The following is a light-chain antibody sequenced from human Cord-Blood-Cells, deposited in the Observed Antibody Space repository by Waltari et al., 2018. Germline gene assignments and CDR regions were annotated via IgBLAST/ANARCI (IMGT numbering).Light chain of an antibody. V-gene: IGLV2-14*01. CDR3: SSYTSSSTV. CDR1: RSGVGGYNH. Sequence: QSALTQPPSVSWSPTLTLTISLTGTRSGVGGYNHVSWYQQHPGKAPKLMIYDVSNRPSGVSNRFSGSKSGNTASLTISGLQAEDEADYYCSSYTSSSTVFGTGTRVTVL. J-gene: IGLJ1*01. CDR2: DVS.